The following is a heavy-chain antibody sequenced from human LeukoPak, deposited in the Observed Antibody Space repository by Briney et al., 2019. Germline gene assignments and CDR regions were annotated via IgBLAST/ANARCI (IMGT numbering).Heavy chain of an antibody. Sequence: GRSLRLSCAASGFTFSSYAMHWVRQAPGKGLEWVAVISYDGSNKYYAGSVKGRFTISRDNSKNTLYLQMNSLRSEDTAVYYCARAPLSIEADQQLMAFDYWGQGTLVTVSS. CDR1: GFTFSSYA. V-gene: IGHV3-30*04. D-gene: IGHD1-1*01. J-gene: IGHJ4*02. CDR2: ISYDGSNK. CDR3: ARAPLSIEADQQLMAFDY.